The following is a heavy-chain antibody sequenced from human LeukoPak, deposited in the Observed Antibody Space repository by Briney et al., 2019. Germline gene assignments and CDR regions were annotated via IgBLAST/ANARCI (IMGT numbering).Heavy chain of an antibody. J-gene: IGHJ4*02. D-gene: IGHD6-6*01. CDR2: ISYDGSNK. Sequence: GGSLRLSCAASGFSFSSYAMHWVRQAPGKGLEWVAVISYDGSNKYYADSVKGRFTISRDNSKNTLYLQMNSLRAEDTAVYYCARDSSSLDYWGQGTLVTVSS. V-gene: IGHV3-30*01. CDR1: GFSFSSYA. CDR3: ARDSSSLDY.